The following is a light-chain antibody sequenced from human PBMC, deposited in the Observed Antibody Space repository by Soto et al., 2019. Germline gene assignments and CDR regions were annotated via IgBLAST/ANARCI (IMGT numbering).Light chain of an antibody. Sequence: EIVLTQSPATLSLSPGERATLSCRASQSVSSYLAWYQQKPGQAPRLLIYDASNRATGIPARFSGSGSGTDFTLTISSLEPEDFAVYYCQQRSNWPQVTFSPGTKVDIK. CDR3: QQRSNWPQVT. CDR1: QSVSSY. V-gene: IGKV3-11*01. J-gene: IGKJ3*01. CDR2: DAS.